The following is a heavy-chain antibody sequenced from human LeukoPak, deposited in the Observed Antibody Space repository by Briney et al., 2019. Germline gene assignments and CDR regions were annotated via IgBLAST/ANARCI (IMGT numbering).Heavy chain of an antibody. V-gene: IGHV3-30*04. CDR2: ISYDGNNI. Sequence: GGSLRLSCAASGFTFSSYAMHWVRQAPGEGLEWVAVISYDGNNIYYADSVKGRFTISRDNSKTTLYLQMNSLRDEDTSVYYCARVSFTVTTMRDAFHIWGQGTMVTVSS. J-gene: IGHJ3*02. CDR3: ARVSFTVTTMRDAFHI. CDR1: GFTFSSYA. D-gene: IGHD4-17*01.